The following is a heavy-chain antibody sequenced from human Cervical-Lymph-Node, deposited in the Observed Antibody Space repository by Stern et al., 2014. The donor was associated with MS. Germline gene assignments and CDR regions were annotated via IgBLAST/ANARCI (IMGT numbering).Heavy chain of an antibody. V-gene: IGHV3-9*01. CDR3: AKGAVLWFGELLSHFDY. CDR1: GFTFDDYA. J-gene: IGHJ4*02. D-gene: IGHD3-10*01. CDR2: ISWDSGSI. Sequence: VQLVESGGGLVQPGRSLRLSCAASGFTFDDYAMHWVRQAPGKGLEWVSGISWDSGSIGYADSVKGRFTISRDNAKNSLYLQMNSLRAEDTALYYCAKGAVLWFGELLSHFDYWGQGTLVTVSS.